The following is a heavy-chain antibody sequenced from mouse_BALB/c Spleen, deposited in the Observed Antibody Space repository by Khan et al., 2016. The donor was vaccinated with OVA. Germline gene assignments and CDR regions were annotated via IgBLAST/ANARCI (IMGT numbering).Heavy chain of an antibody. CDR3: ARKDYYENDPFAY. J-gene: IGHJ3*01. CDR2: INYSGKT. CDR1: GYSITSEYA. D-gene: IGHD2-4*01. V-gene: IGHV3-2*02. Sequence: EVQLQESGPGLVKPSQSLSLTCTVTGYSITSEYAWNRIRQFPGNKLEWMGYINYSGKTKFNPSLKSRTSITRDTSKNQFFLQLNSVTTEATATYYCARKDYYENDPFAYWGQGTLVTVSA.